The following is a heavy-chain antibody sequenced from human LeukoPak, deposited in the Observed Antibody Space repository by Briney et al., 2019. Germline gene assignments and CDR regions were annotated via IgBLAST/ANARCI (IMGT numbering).Heavy chain of an antibody. J-gene: IGHJ4*02. V-gene: IGHV3-23*01. CDR1: GFTFSSYA. Sequence: GGSLRLSCAASGFTFSSYAMSWVRQAPGKGLEWVSAISGSGGSTYYADSVKGRFTISRDNSKNTLYLQMNSLRAEDTAVYYCAKDLYGDYFVIIVGSQPPLDYWGQGTLVTVSS. CDR3: AKDLYGDYFVIIVGSQPPLDY. CDR2: ISGSGGST. D-gene: IGHD4-17*01.